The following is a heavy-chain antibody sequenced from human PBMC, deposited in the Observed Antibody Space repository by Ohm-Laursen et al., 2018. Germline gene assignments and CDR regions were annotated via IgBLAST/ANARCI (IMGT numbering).Heavy chain of an antibody. Sequence: SVKVSCKASGYTFTSYDINWVRQATGQGLEWMGWMNPNSGNTGYAQKFQGRVTMTRNTSISTAYMELSSLRSEDTAVYYCARVTMIVVVITNPSDYYGMDVWGQGTTVTVSS. V-gene: IGHV1-8*01. D-gene: IGHD3-22*01. CDR1: GYTFTSYD. J-gene: IGHJ6*02. CDR2: MNPNSGNT. CDR3: ARVTMIVVVITNPSDYYGMDV.